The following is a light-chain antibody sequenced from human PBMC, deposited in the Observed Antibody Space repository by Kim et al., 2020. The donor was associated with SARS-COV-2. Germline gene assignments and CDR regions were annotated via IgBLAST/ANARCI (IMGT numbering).Light chain of an antibody. CDR1: TSNIGHNY. V-gene: IGLV1-51*01. Sequence: GQKLSISCSGSTSNIGHNYVSWYQQIPGKAPRLLIYDILKRPSGVPDRFSGSKSGTTATLDITGLQPGDEANYYCATWDGSLTAGVFGGGTKVTVL. CDR3: ATWDGSLTAGV. J-gene: IGLJ3*02. CDR2: DIL.